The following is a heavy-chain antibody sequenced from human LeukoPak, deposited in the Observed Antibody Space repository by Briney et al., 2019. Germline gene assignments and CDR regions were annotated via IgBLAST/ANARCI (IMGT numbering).Heavy chain of an antibody. CDR3: ARDGTSLNLAEFDY. J-gene: IGHJ4*02. CDR2: IYYGGNT. D-gene: IGHD1-1*01. V-gene: IGHV4-39*07. CDR1: GVSISSSSYY. Sequence: SETLSLTCSVSGVSISSSSYYWGWIRQPPGKGLEWIGSIYYGGNTYYNPSLKSRVTISVDTSKNQFSLKLSSVTAADTAVYYCARDGTSLNLAEFDYWGQGTLVTVSS.